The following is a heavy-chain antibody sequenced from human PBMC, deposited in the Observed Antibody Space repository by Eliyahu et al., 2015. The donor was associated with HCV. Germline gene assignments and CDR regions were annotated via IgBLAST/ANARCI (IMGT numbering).Heavy chain of an antibody. V-gene: IGHV1-58*01. D-gene: IGHD6-13*01. J-gene: IGHJ1*01. CDR1: GFTFTSSA. Sequence: QMQLVQSGPEVKKPGTSVKVSCKASGFTFTSSAVQWVRQARGQRLEWIGWIVVGSGNTNYAQKFQERVTITRDMSTSTAYMELSSLRSEDTAVYYCAADPRYSSSWGVHWGQGTLVTVSS. CDR2: IVVGSGNT. CDR3: AADPRYSSSWGVH.